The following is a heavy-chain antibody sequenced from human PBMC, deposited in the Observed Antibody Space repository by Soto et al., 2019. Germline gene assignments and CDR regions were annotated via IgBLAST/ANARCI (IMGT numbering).Heavy chain of an antibody. J-gene: IGHJ6*02. CDR3: ATGRDEDNWGNV. D-gene: IGHD7-27*01. CDR2: VHPSGIT. V-gene: IGHV4-34*01. CDR1: GGSLSDYD. Sequence: SETLSLTGAVCGGSLSDYDCPWIRQSPWKGLEWIGEVHPSGITYYNPSLRSRVTISVDTSKNQFSLKLTSLTAEDTAIYYCATGRDEDNWGNVSGHRTMLALSS.